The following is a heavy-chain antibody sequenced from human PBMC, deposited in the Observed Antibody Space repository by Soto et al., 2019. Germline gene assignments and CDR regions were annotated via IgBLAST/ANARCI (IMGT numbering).Heavy chain of an antibody. CDR3: ARALLWFGSSYFDY. CDR1: GYTFTSYA. D-gene: IGHD3-10*01. CDR2: INAGNGNT. J-gene: IGHJ4*02. Sequence: QVQLVQSGAEVKKPGASVKVSCKASGYTFTSYAMHWVRQAPGQRLEWMGWINAGNGNTKYSQKFQGRVTITRDTXXSTAYMELSSLRSEDTAGYYCARALLWFGSSYFDYWGQGTLVTVSS. V-gene: IGHV1-3*01.